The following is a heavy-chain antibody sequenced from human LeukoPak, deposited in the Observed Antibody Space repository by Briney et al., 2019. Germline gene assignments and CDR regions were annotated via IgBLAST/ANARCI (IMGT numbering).Heavy chain of an antibody. Sequence: ASVKASCKASGYTFTGYYMHWVRQAPGQGPEWMGWINPNSGGTNYAQKFQGRVTMTRDTSISTAYMELSRLRSDDTAVYYCARGLPDYYDSSGTNWFDPWGQGTLVTVSS. J-gene: IGHJ5*02. CDR1: GYTFTGYY. D-gene: IGHD3-22*01. V-gene: IGHV1-2*02. CDR3: ARGLPDYYDSSGTNWFDP. CDR2: INPNSGGT.